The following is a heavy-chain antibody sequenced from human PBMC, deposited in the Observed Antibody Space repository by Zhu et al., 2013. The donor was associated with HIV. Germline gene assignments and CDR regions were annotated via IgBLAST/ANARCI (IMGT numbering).Heavy chain of an antibody. Sequence: QVQLVQSGAEVKKPGSSVKVSCKASGYTFTGYYMNWVRQAPGQGLEWMGWINANSGGTNYAQKFQGRVTLTRDTSISTVNMELNRLNSDDTAVYYCVRVAVPWATAGDYWGQGTPGSPSPQ. D-gene: IGHD6-13*01. V-gene: IGHV1-2*02. CDR1: GYTFTGYY. CDR3: VRVAVPWATAGDY. CDR2: INANSGGT. J-gene: IGHJ4*02.